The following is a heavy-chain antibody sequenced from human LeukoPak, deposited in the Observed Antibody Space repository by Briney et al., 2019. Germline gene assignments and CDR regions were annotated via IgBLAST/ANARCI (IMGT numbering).Heavy chain of an antibody. CDR1: GFTFSSYD. CDR3: AREASYSSTSDY. V-gene: IGHV3-13*01. CDR2: IGTAGDT. J-gene: IGHJ4*02. D-gene: IGHD6-6*01. Sequence: AGGSLRLSCAASGFTFSSYDMHWVRQATGKGLEWVSAIGTAGDTYYPGSVKGRFTISRDNAKNTLFLQMNSLRAEDTAVYYCAREASYSSTSDYWGQGTLVTVSS.